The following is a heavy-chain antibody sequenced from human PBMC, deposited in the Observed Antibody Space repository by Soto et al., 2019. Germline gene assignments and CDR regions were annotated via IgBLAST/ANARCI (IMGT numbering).Heavy chain of an antibody. D-gene: IGHD4-17*01. CDR1: GGSISSGGYS. CDR2: SCRSGST. Sequence: QLRLQESGSGLVKPSQTLSLTCAVSGGSISSGGYSWSWIRQPPGKGLEWIGYSCRSGSTYYNPSTKARVTMSGARSKNQFSLKLSSVTAADAAVDYCASSMTTVPTNDYWGQGSLVTVSS. CDR3: ASSMTTVPTNDY. J-gene: IGHJ4*02. V-gene: IGHV4-30-2*01.